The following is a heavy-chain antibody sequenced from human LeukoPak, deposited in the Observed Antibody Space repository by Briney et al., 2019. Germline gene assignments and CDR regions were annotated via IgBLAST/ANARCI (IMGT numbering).Heavy chain of an antibody. CDR3: ASASPAADY. Sequence: GGSLRLSCAASGFTFSKFGMGWVRQAPGKGLEWVSGLTDSGGSTYYAAAVKGRFTISRDNSKNTLYLQLNSLRAEDTALYYCASASPAADYWGQGTLVTVSS. V-gene: IGHV3-23*01. D-gene: IGHD2-15*01. CDR1: GFTFSKFG. CDR2: LTDSGGST. J-gene: IGHJ4*02.